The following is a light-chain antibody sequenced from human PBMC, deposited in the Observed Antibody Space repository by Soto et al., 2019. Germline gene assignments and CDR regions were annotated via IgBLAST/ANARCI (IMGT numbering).Light chain of an antibody. Sequence: SQMTQSPSSLSASVGHRVTITCRASQSISNYLNWYQQKPGKAPKLLIYAASSLQSGVPSRFSGSGSGTDFTLTISSLQPEDFATYYCQQSYSTPRTFGHGTKVDIK. V-gene: IGKV1-39*01. CDR2: AAS. CDR1: QSISNY. CDR3: QQSYSTPRT. J-gene: IGKJ1*01.